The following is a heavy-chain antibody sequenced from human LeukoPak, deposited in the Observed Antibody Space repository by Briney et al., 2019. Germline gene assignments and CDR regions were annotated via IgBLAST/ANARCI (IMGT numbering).Heavy chain of an antibody. V-gene: IGHV4-61*01. D-gene: IGHD5-18*01. CDR1: GGSVSSGSYY. CDR3: ARDGIQLWRDFPDYGMDV. Sequence: SETLSLTCTVSGGSVSSGSYYWSWIRQPPGKGLEWIGYIYYSGSTNYNPSLKSRVTISVDTSKNQFSLKLSSVTAADTAVYYCARDGIQLWRDFPDYGMDVWGKGTTVTVSS. CDR2: IYYSGST. J-gene: IGHJ6*04.